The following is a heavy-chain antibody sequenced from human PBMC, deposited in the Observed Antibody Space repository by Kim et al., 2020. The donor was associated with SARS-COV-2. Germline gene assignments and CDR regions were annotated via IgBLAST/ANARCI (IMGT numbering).Heavy chain of an antibody. Sequence: SVKVSCKASGGTFSSYSISWVRQAPGQGLEWMGGIIPIFGTANYAQKFQGRVTITADESTSTAYMELSSLRSEDTAVYYCARDQSGYSGSAYTELRYWGQGTLVTVSS. CDR1: GGTFSSYS. J-gene: IGHJ4*02. V-gene: IGHV1-69*13. D-gene: IGHD5-12*01. CDR3: ARDQSGYSGSAYTELRY. CDR2: IIPIFGTA.